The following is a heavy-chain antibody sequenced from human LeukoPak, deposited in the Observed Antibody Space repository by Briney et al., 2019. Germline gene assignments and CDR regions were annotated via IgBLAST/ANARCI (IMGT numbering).Heavy chain of an antibody. D-gene: IGHD6-13*01. J-gene: IGHJ4*02. CDR2: INPNSGGT. CDR3: ARVKKWGYSSSWYEY. Sequence: ASVKVSCKASGYTFTGYYMHWVRQAPGQGLEWMGWINPNSGGTNYAQKFQGRVTVTRDTSISTAYMELSRLRSDDTAVYYCARVKKWGYSSSWYEYWGQGTLVTVSS. CDR1: GYTFTGYY. V-gene: IGHV1-2*02.